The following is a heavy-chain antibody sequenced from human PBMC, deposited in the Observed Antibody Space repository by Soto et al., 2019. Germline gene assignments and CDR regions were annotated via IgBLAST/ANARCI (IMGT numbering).Heavy chain of an antibody. CDR1: GGSISSSNW. J-gene: IGHJ6*02. D-gene: IGHD3-3*01. CDR3: ARSGGADYDFWSGYYDWYYYYGMDV. V-gene: IGHV4-4*02. Sequence: QVQLQESGPGLVKPSGTLSLTCAVSGGSISSSNWWSWVRQPPGKGLEWIGEIYHSGSTNYNPSLKSRVTIAVDKSKNQFSLKLSSVTAADTAVYYCARSGGADYDFWSGYYDWYYYYGMDVWGQGTTVTVSS. CDR2: IYHSGST.